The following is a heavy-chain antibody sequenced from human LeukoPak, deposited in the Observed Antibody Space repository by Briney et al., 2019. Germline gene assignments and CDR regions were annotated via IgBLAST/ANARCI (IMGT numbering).Heavy chain of an antibody. V-gene: IGHV3-48*03. J-gene: IGHJ4*02. CDR2: ISSSGSTI. Sequence: PGGSLRLSCAASGFTLSTYEMNWVRQAPGKGLEWVSYISSSGSTIYYADSVKGRFTISRDNAKSSLYLQMNSLRAEDTAVYYCARDSFDSSGYYSDYWGQGTLVTVSS. CDR3: ARDSFDSSGYYSDY. D-gene: IGHD3-22*01. CDR1: GFTLSTYE.